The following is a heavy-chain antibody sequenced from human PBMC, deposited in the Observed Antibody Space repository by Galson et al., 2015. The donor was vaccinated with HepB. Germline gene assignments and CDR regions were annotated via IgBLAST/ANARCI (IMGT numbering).Heavy chain of an antibody. CDR1: GDSVSSNSAA. CDR2: TYHRSKWYN. J-gene: IGHJ6*02. Sequence: CAISGDSVSSNSAAWNWIRQSPSRGLEWLGRTYHRSKWYNDYAVSVKSRITINPDTSKNQFSLQLNSVTPEDTAVYYCARDLDSGSYYYYYGMDVWGQGTTVTVSS. V-gene: IGHV6-1*01. D-gene: IGHD1-26*01. CDR3: ARDLDSGSYYYYYGMDV.